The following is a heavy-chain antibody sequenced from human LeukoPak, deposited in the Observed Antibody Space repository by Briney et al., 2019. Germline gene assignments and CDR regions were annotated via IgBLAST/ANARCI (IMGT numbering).Heavy chain of an antibody. CDR1: GFTFSSYW. Sequence: GGSLRLSCAASGFTFSSYWTSWVRHAPGKGLEWVANIKQDGSEKYYVDSVKGRFTISRDNAKNSLYLQMNSLRAEDTAVYYCARSKRWPRGGLGYFDYWGQGTLVTVSS. D-gene: IGHD5-24*01. CDR3: ARSKRWPRGGLGYFDY. J-gene: IGHJ4*02. V-gene: IGHV3-7*01. CDR2: IKQDGSEK.